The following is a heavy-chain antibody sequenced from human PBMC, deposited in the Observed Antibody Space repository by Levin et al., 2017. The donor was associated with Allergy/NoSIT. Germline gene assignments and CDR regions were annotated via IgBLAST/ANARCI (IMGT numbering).Heavy chain of an antibody. D-gene: IGHD5-18*01. Sequence: HAGGSLRLSCTASGFTFSKYTMTWVRQAPGKGLEWVSSLTVYSNSTYYADAVKGRFTVSRDNDKNTVYLEMNSLRAEDTAMYYCAKDRRIQVWPGSVEWGQGSLVSVSS. CDR1: GFTFSKYT. CDR3: AKDRRIQVWPGSVE. CDR2: LTVYSNST. V-gene: IGHV3-23*01. J-gene: IGHJ4*02.